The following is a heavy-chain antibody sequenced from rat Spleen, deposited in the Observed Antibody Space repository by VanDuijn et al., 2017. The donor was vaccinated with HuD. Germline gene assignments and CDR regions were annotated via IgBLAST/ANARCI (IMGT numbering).Heavy chain of an antibody. D-gene: IGHD1-2*01. CDR1: GFIFNNYW. CDR3: ARPHYSSYIFDY. CDR2: ITNAAGKV. J-gene: IGHJ2*01. V-gene: IGHV5-31*01. Sequence: EVQLVESGGGLVQPGRSLRLSCVASGFIFNNYWMTWIRQAPGKGLEWVASITNAAGKVHYPDSVKGRFTISRDNAKSTLYLQMNSLRSEDTATYYCARPHYSSYIFDYWGQGVMVTVTS.